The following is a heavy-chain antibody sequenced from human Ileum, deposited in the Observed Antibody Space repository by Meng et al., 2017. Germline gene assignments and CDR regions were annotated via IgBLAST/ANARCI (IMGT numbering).Heavy chain of an antibody. CDR2: INPHSGGT. D-gene: IGHD2-2*01. V-gene: IGHV1-2*06. Sequence: QVQLVQSGAEVKKPGASVKVSRKASGYTFTGYYMHWVRQAPGQGLEWMGRINPHSGGTNYAQKFQGRVTLTRDTSISTAYMELSRLRSDDTALYYCARDEGSTDSFDIWGQGTLVTVSS. J-gene: IGHJ3*02. CDR3: ARDEGSTDSFDI. CDR1: GYTFTGYY.